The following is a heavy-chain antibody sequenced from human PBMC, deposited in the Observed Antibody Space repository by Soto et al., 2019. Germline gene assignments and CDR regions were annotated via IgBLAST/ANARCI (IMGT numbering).Heavy chain of an antibody. Sequence: QVQLQESGPGLVKPSGTLSLTCAVSGGSITSSHWWSWVRQPPGKGLEWIGEMYHSGSNYYNPSLMVRVTISVDKSNNPFSLKVTSVTDADTAVYYCARGRSSTGGWYFDRWGRGTLVTVSS. CDR3: ARGRSSTGGWYFDR. D-gene: IGHD2-2*01. J-gene: IGHJ2*01. CDR1: GGSITSSHW. V-gene: IGHV4-4*02. CDR2: MYHSGSN.